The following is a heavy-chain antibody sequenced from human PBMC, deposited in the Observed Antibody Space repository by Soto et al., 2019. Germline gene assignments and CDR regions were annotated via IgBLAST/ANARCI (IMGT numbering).Heavy chain of an antibody. CDR1: GFTFSNYA. V-gene: IGHV3-23*01. CDR3: AKGTSYYASRGFDY. J-gene: IGHJ4*02. D-gene: IGHD3-22*01. CDR2: ISGSGGST. Sequence: EVQLLESGGDLLQPGGSLRLSCAASGFTFSNYAMTWVRQAPGKGLEWVSVISGSGGSTYYADSVKGRFTISRDTSKNTLYLQMNSLRAEDTALYYCAKGTSYYASRGFDYWGQGTLVTVSS.